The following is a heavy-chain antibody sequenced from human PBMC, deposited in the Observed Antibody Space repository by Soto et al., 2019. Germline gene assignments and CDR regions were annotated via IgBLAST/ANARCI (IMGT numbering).Heavy chain of an antibody. J-gene: IGHJ4*02. Sequence: GGSLRLSCAASGFTVSSNYMSWVRQAPGKGLEWVSVIYSGGSTYYADSVKGRFTISRDNSKNTLYLQMNSLRAEGTAMYYCARVTGYSSSWYESYYFDYWGQGTLVTVSS. D-gene: IGHD6-13*01. CDR3: ARVTGYSSSWYESYYFDY. V-gene: IGHV3-53*01. CDR2: IYSGGST. CDR1: GFTVSSNY.